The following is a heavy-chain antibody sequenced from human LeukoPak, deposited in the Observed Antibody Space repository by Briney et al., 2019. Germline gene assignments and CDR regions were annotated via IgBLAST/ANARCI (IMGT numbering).Heavy chain of an antibody. Sequence: GGTLRLSCAASGFTFSSNGMSWVRQAPGKGLEWVSSISGSGGSTYYTDSVKGRFTISRDNSKNTLYLQMNSLRAEDTAVYYCARDYGGSSPFDYWGQGTLVTVSS. D-gene: IGHD4-23*01. J-gene: IGHJ4*02. CDR1: GFTFSSNG. CDR3: ARDYGGSSPFDY. V-gene: IGHV3-23*01. CDR2: ISGSGGST.